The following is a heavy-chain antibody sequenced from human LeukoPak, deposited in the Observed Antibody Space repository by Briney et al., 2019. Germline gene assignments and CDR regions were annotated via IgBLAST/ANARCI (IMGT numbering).Heavy chain of an antibody. V-gene: IGHV1-3*01. CDR2: INAGNGNT. CDR1: GYTFTSYA. J-gene: IGHJ2*01. CDR3: ARYSNYYWYFDL. Sequence: ASVKVSCTASGYTFTSYAMHWVRQAPGQRLEWMGWINAGNGNTKYSQKFQGRVTITRDTSASTAYMELSSLGSEDTAVYYCARYSNYYWYFDLWGRGTLVTVSS. D-gene: IGHD4-11*01.